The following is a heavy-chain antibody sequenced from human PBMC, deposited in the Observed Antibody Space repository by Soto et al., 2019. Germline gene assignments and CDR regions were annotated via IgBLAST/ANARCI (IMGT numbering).Heavy chain of an antibody. Sequence: GVSVKVYCKASGYTFTTYGISLVRQAPGQGLEWMGWISPYNGTTKYAEKFQGEMTMTTDTATSTAYMDLRSLRSDDTAVYYCARDGERDTGLNFYYYLHGMDAWGQGTRVTVSS. J-gene: IGHJ6*01. CDR1: GYTFTTYG. CDR2: ISPYNGTT. D-gene: IGHD1-1*01. V-gene: IGHV1-18*04. CDR3: ARDGERDTGLNFYYYLHGMDA.